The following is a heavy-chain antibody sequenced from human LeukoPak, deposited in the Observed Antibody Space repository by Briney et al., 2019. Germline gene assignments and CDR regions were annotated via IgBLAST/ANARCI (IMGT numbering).Heavy chain of an antibody. D-gene: IGHD6-19*01. CDR2: ISSSSSTI. CDR3: ASVLWLGPFDY. J-gene: IGHJ4*02. CDR1: GFTFSSYS. V-gene: IGHV3-48*04. Sequence: GGSLRLSCAASGFTFSSYSMNWVRQAPGEGLEWVSYISSSSSTIYYADSVKGRFTISRDNAKNSLYLQMNSLRAEDTAVYYCASVLWLGPFDYWGQGTLVTVSS.